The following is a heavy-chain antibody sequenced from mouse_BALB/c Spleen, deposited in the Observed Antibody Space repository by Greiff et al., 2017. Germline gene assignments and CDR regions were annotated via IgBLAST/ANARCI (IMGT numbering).Heavy chain of an antibody. CDR2: ISSGSSTI. D-gene: IGHD1-1*01. CDR3: AREVTTVVAPYAMDY. CDR1: GFTFSSFG. J-gene: IGHJ4*01. Sequence: EVKLMESGGGLVQPGGSRKLSCAASGFTFSSFGMHWVRQAPEKGLEWVAYISSGSSTIYYADTVKGRFTISRDNARNILYLQMSSLRSEDTAMYYCAREVTTVVAPYAMDYWGQGTSVTVSS. V-gene: IGHV5-17*02.